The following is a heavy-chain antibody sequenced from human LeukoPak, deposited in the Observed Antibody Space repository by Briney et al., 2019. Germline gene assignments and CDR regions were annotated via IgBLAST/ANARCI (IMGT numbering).Heavy chain of an antibody. CDR2: ISGSGGST. D-gene: IGHD6-13*01. CDR1: GFTFSSYA. Sequence: GGSLRLSCAASGFTFSSYAMSWVRQAPGKWLEWVSGISGSGGSTYYADSVKGRFTITRDNSKNTLYLQINSLRAEDTAVYYCAILYSSSWYVGYWGQGTLVTVSS. V-gene: IGHV3-23*01. J-gene: IGHJ4*02. CDR3: AILYSSSWYVGY.